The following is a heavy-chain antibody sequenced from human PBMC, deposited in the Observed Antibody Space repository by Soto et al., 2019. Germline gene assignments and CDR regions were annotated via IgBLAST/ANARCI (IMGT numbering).Heavy chain of an antibody. Sequence: PSETLSLTCTVSGGSISSYYWSWIRQPPGKGLEWIGYIYYSGSTNYNPSLKSRVTISVDTSKNQFSLKLSSVTAADTAVYYCASLLEWSILPSGFDYWGQGTLVTVSS. D-gene: IGHD3-3*01. V-gene: IGHV4-59*01. CDR1: GGSISSYY. CDR2: IYYSGST. CDR3: ASLLEWSILPSGFDY. J-gene: IGHJ4*02.